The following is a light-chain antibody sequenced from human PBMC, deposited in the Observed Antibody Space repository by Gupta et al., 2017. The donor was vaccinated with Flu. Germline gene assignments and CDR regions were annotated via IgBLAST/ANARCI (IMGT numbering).Light chain of an antibody. V-gene: IGKV4-1*01. J-gene: IGKJ4*01. Sequence: SLGERATINCKSSQSVLSSSNNKNYLSWYQQKPGQPPELLIYWASTRESGVPDRFSGSGSGTDFTLTISSLQAEDMAVYYCQQYYFTPPTFGGGTKVEIK. CDR3: QQYYFTPPT. CDR2: WAS. CDR1: QSVLSSSNNKNY.